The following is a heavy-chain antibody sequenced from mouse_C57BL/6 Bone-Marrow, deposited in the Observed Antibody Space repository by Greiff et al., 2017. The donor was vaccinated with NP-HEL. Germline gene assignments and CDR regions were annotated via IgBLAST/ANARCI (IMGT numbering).Heavy chain of an antibody. D-gene: IGHD1-1*01. CDR2: INPSSGYT. V-gene: IGHV1-7*01. CDR1: GYTFTSYW. Sequence: QVQLKQSGAELAKPGASVKLSCKASGYTFTSYWMHWVKQRPGQGLEWIGYINPSSGYTKYNQKFKDKATLTADKSSSTAYMQLSSLTYEDSAVYYCALITTVVAPDYWGQGTTLTVSS. CDR3: ALITTVVAPDY. J-gene: IGHJ2*01.